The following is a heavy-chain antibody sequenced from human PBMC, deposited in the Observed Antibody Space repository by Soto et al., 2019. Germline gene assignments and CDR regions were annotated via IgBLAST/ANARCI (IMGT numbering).Heavy chain of an antibody. CDR2: IIPIFGTA. CDR3: GREGGGYDGSSGRAGGRGAFCM. CDR1: GGTFSSYA. D-gene: IGHD3-22*01. V-gene: IGHV1-69*06. J-gene: IGHJ3*02. Sequence: QVQLVQSGAEVKKPGSSVKVSCKASGGTFSSYAISWVRQAPGQGLEWMGGIIPIFGTANYAKKFQGRVTITADKSTSTAYKELSSLGSEDSAVYYGGREGGGYDGSSGRAGGRGAFCMWGQGTMVTVSS.